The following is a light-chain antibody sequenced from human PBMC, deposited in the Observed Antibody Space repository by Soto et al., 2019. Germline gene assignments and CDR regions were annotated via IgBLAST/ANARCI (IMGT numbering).Light chain of an antibody. CDR2: DVS. V-gene: IGLV2-11*01. J-gene: IGLJ1*01. CDR3: CSYAGSSLV. CDR1: SSDVGGYNY. Sequence: QSALTQPRSVSGSPGQSVTISCTGTSSDVGGYNYVSWYQQHPGKAPKLMIYDVSKRPSGVPDRFSGSKSGNTASLTISGLQAEHEADYYCCSYAGSSLVFGTGTKLTVL.